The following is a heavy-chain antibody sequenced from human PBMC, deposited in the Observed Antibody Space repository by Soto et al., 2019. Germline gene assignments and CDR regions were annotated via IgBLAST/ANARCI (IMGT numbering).Heavy chain of an antibody. J-gene: IGHJ6*02. CDR1: GYTLTSHG. CDR2: ISAYNGNT. Sequence: QVQLVQSGAEVKKPGASVKVSCKASGYTLTSHGISWVRQAPGQGLEWMGWISAYNGNTNYAQKLQGIVTMTTDTSTSTAYMERRSLRSDDTAVYYCAREGGISGVPWEYCYGMDVWGQGTTVTVSS. V-gene: IGHV1-18*01. D-gene: IGHD3-16*02. CDR3: AREGGISGVPWEYCYGMDV.